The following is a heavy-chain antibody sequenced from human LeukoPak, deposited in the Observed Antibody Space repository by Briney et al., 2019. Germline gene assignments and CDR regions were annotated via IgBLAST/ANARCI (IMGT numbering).Heavy chain of an antibody. CDR1: GFTFSSYA. D-gene: IGHD1-20*01. Sequence: TGGSLRLSCAASGFTFSSYAMSWVRQAPGKGLEWVSAISGSGGSTYYADSVKGRITISRDNAKNSLYLQMNSLRAEDTAVYYCARRRYNWNAIDYWGQGTLVTVSS. CDR3: ARRRYNWNAIDY. J-gene: IGHJ4*02. CDR2: ISGSGGST. V-gene: IGHV3-23*01.